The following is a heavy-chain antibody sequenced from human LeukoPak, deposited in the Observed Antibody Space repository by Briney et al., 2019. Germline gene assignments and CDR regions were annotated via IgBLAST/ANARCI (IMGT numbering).Heavy chain of an antibody. CDR3: ARGAYGDYDY. Sequence: PGGSLRLSCAASGFTFSSYAVSWVRQAPRKGLEWVSAISARGDSTYYADSVEGRFTISRDNSKNTLYLQMNSLRGEDTALYYCARGAYGDYDYWGQGTLVTVSS. V-gene: IGHV3-23*01. D-gene: IGHD4-17*01. CDR1: GFTFSSYA. J-gene: IGHJ4*02. CDR2: ISARGDST.